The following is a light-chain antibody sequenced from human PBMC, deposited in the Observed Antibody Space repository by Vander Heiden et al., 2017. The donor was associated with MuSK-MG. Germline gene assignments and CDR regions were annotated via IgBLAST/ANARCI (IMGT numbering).Light chain of an antibody. CDR1: QDISSA. CDR3: QQFDSYPPYT. CDR2: DAS. Sequence: AIPLTQSPSSLSASVGDRVTITCRASQDISSALAWYNQKPGKAPKLLIYDASNLESGVPSRFSGSGYGTDFTLTISSLQPEDIGSYYCQQFDSYPPYTFGQGTKLEI. V-gene: IGKV1-13*02. J-gene: IGKJ2*01.